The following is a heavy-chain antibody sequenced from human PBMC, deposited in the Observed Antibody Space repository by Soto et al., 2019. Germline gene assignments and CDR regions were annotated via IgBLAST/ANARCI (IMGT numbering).Heavy chain of an antibody. J-gene: IGHJ4*02. V-gene: IGHV4-31*03. CDR1: GGSISSSDYY. CDR2: IYSSGNT. CDR3: ARGLSAATVLTCYFSY. Sequence: SETLSLTCTVSGGSISSSDYYWSWILQPPGKGLEWIGYIYSSGNTYYNPSLKSRLTISVDTSKNQFSLKLNSVTAADTALYYCARGLSAATVLTCYFSYTRQITPVT. D-gene: IGHD6-25*01.